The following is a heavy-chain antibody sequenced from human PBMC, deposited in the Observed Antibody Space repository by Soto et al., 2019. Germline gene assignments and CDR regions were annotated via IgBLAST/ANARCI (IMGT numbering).Heavy chain of an antibody. V-gene: IGHV3-74*01. Sequence: GGSLRLSCAVSGFTFSAYWMHWVRQVPGKGLTWVSRISDDGSTATYADSVKGRFVISRDNAKNSLYLEMNTLRVDDSGLYYCARGPRVSSTGTGAHWGRGTLVTVS. CDR3: ARGPRVSSTGTGAH. J-gene: IGHJ4*02. CDR2: ISDDGSTA. CDR1: GFTFSAYW. D-gene: IGHD1-1*01.